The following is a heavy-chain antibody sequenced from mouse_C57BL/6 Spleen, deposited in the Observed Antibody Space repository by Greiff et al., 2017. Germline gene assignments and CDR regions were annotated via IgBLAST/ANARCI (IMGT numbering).Heavy chain of an antibody. V-gene: IGHV5-17*01. CDR1: GFTFSDYG. CDR2: ISSGSSTI. D-gene: IGHD2-3*01. CDR3: ARRLLDYFDY. J-gene: IGHJ2*01. Sequence: EVKLMESGGGLVKPGGSLKLSCAASGFTFSDYGMHWVRQAPEKGLEWVAYISSGSSTIYYADTVKGRFTISRDNAKNTLFLQMTSLRSEDTAMYYCARRLLDYFDYWGQGTTLTVSS.